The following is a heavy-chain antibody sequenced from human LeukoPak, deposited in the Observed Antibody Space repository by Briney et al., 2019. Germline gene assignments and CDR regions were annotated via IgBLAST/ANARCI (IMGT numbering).Heavy chain of an antibody. Sequence: KAGGSLRLSCTASGFTFSKAWMSWVRQAPGKGLEWVGRIKTKSDGGTTDYAAPVKGRFTISRDDSKNTLFLQMNSLKTEDTAVYYCTSNWKYWYYFDYWGQGTLVTVSS. D-gene: IGHD1-7*01. CDR3: TSNWKYWYYFDY. CDR1: GFTFSKAW. CDR2: IKTKSDGGTT. J-gene: IGHJ4*02. V-gene: IGHV3-15*01.